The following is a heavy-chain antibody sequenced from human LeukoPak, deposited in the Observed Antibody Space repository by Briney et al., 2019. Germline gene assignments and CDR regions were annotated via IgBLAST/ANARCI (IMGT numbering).Heavy chain of an antibody. CDR2: IYYSGIT. J-gene: IGHJ4*02. V-gene: IGHV4-31*03. CDR1: GGSISSSGCY. Sequence: PSETLSLTCTVSGGSISSSGCYWSWLRQHPAKGLEWIEYIYYSGITYYNPSLKSRLAISVDTSTNQFSLKLSSVTVADTAVYYCAREKYYYDSSGYYQSHFDYWGQGTLVTVSS. CDR3: AREKYYYDSSGYYQSHFDY. D-gene: IGHD3-22*01.